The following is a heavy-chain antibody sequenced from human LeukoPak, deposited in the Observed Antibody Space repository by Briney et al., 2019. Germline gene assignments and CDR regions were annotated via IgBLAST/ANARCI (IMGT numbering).Heavy chain of an antibody. V-gene: IGHV3-48*01. CDR2: ISSSSSSTI. D-gene: IGHD6-13*01. CDR1: GFTFSSYS. Sequence: GESLRLSCAASGFTFSSYSMNWVRQAPGKGLEWVSYISSSSSSTIYYADSVKGRFTISRDNAKNSLYLQMNSLRAEDTAVYYCARDGDKYSSSWYASDYFDYWGQGTLVTVSS. CDR3: ARDGDKYSSSWYASDYFDY. J-gene: IGHJ4*02.